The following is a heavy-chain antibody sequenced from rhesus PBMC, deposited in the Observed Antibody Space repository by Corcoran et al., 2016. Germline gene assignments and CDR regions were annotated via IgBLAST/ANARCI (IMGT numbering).Heavy chain of an antibody. CDR1: GYSISSGYG. CDR3: ARARRCSVWYFDL. V-gene: IGHV4-127*01. J-gene: IGHJ2*01. D-gene: IGHD3-9*01. CDR2: IGGSSGST. Sequence: QVQLQESGPGLVKPSETLSLTCAVSGYSISSGYGWSWIRQPPGKGLEWIGYIGGSSGSTNYNPSLKSRGTMSKDTSKNQFSLKLSSVTAADTAVYYCARARRCSVWYFDLWGPGTPITISS.